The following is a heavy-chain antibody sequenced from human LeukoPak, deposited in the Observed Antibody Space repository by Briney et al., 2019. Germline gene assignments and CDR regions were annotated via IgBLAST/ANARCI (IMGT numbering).Heavy chain of an antibody. D-gene: IGHD1-26*01. J-gene: IGHJ4*02. CDR1: GFTFSSYA. CDR3: ARGGSGSYSYYFDY. Sequence: GGSLRLSCAASGFTFSSYAMHWVRQAPGKGLEWVAVISYDGSNKYYADSVKGRFTISRDNSKNTLYLQMNSLGAEDTAVYYCARGGSGSYSYYFDYWGQGTLVTVSS. V-gene: IGHV3-30-3*01. CDR2: ISYDGSNK.